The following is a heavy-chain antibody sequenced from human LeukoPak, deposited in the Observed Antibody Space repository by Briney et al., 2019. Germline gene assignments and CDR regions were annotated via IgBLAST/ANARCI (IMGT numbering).Heavy chain of an antibody. D-gene: IGHD6-13*01. CDR3: ARDQTLYSSSWYGFDY. CDR2: ISYDGSNK. CDR1: GFTFSSYG. J-gene: IGHJ4*02. V-gene: IGHV3-30*19. Sequence: PGGSPRLSCTASGFTFSSYGMHWVRQAPGKGLEWVAVISYDGSNKYYADSVKGRFTISRDNSKNTLYLQMNSLRAEDTAVYYCARDQTLYSSSWYGFDYWGQGTLVTVSS.